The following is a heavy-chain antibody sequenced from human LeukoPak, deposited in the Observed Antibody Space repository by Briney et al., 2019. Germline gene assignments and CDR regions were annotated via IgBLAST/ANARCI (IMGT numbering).Heavy chain of an antibody. Sequence: GGSLRLSSAASGFTFSNYGMHWVRQAPGKGLEWVAVISHDGSNKYYGDSVKGRFTISRDNSKNTLFLQMNSLRAEDTAVYYCAMGDGGCDSWSQGTLVTVSS. D-gene: IGHD3-16*01. CDR1: GFTFSNYG. V-gene: IGHV3-30*03. CDR2: ISHDGSNK. CDR3: AMGDGGCDS. J-gene: IGHJ5*02.